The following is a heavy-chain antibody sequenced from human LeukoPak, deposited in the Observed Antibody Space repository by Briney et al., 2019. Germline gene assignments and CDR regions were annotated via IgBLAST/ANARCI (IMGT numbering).Heavy chain of an antibody. CDR2: ISWKSGSI. D-gene: IGHD2-2*01. Sequence: PGRSLRLSCAASGFTFDDYAMHWVRQAPGKGLEWVSSISWKSGSIGYADSVTGRFTISRDNAKNSLYLQMNSLRAEDTAVYYCAREMGYCSSTTCYYYGMDVWGQGTTVTVSS. J-gene: IGHJ6*02. CDR3: AREMGYCSSTTCYYYGMDV. CDR1: GFTFDDYA. V-gene: IGHV3-9*01.